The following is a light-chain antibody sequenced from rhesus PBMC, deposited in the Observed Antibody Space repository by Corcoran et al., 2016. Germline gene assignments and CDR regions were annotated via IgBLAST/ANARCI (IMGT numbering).Light chain of an antibody. J-gene: IGKJ1*01. Sequence: ETVVTQSPATLSLSPGERATLSCRASQSVGSYLDGDQQKPGQAPRLLIYGASSRATGTPDGFSGSGSRTDFTLTISSLGPEDVGVYYCQQSSNLWKFGQGTKVEIK. CDR2: GAS. CDR1: QSVGSY. CDR3: QQSSNLWK. V-gene: IGKV3-24*04.